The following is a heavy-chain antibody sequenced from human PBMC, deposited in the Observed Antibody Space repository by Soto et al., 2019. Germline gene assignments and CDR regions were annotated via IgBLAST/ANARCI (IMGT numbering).Heavy chain of an antibody. J-gene: IGHJ4*02. Sequence: GASVKVSCKASGGTFSSYTISWVRQAPGQGLEWMGRIIPILGIANYAQKFQGRVTITADNSKNTVSLHMNSLRAEDTALYYCAKDRPRRTSGYFFDYWGQGTPVTVSS. CDR2: IIPILGIA. D-gene: IGHD1-1*01. CDR3: AKDRPRRTSGYFFDY. V-gene: IGHV1-69*04. CDR1: GGTFSSYT.